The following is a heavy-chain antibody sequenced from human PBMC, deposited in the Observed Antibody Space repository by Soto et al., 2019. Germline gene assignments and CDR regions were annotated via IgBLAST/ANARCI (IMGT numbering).Heavy chain of an antibody. CDR3: AKPVGYNSGWYLS. Sequence: HPGGSLRLSCAASGFTFSSYGMHWVRQAPGKGLEWVAVISYDGSNKYYADSVKGRFTISRDNSKNTLYLQMNSLTAEDTAVYFCAKPVGYNSGWYLSWGQGTLVSVSS. V-gene: IGHV3-30*18. CDR2: ISYDGSNK. CDR1: GFTFSSYG. D-gene: IGHD6-19*01. J-gene: IGHJ5*02.